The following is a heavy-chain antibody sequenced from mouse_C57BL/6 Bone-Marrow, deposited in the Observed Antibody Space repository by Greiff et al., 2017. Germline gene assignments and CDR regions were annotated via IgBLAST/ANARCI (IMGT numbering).Heavy chain of an antibody. Sequence: QVQLQQPGAELVMPGASVKLSCKASGYTFTSYWMHWVKRRPGQGLEWIGEIDPSDSYTNYNQKFKGKSTLTVDKSSSTAYMQLSSLTSEDSAVYYCAREEPFYFDDWGQGTTLTVSS. J-gene: IGHJ2*01. CDR3: AREEPFYFDD. V-gene: IGHV1-69*01. CDR1: GYTFTSYW. CDR2: IDPSDSYT.